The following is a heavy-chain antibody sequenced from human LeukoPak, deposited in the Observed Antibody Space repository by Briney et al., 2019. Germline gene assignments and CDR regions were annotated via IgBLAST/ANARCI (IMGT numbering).Heavy chain of an antibody. D-gene: IGHD5-12*01. CDR3: ARDSVVATTSLDY. Sequence: ASVKVSCKASGYSFTSYGISWVRQAPGPGLEWMGWISANNGNTNYAQKLRGRVTMTTDTSTSTAYMELRSLRSDDTAVYYCARDSVVATTSLDYWGQGTLVTVSS. J-gene: IGHJ4*02. CDR2: ISANNGNT. V-gene: IGHV1-18*01. CDR1: GYSFTSYG.